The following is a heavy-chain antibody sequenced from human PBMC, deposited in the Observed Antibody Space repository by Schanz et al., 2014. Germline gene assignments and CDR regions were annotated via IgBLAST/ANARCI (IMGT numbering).Heavy chain of an antibody. V-gene: IGHV3-30-3*01. J-gene: IGHJ4*02. Sequence: QVQLVESGGGVVQPGRSLRLSCAAYGFTLSSYAMHWVRQAPGKGLEWVAVISYDGSNKYYADSVKGRFTISRDNSKNTLYLQMNTLRAEDTAVYYCAIDSGYCSGGSCLTFDYWGQGTLVTVSS. CDR1: GFTLSSYA. D-gene: IGHD2-15*01. CDR3: AIDSGYCSGGSCLTFDY. CDR2: ISYDGSNK.